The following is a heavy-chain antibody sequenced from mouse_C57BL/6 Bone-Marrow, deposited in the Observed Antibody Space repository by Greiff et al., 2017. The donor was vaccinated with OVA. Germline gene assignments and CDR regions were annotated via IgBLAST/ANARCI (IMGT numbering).Heavy chain of an antibody. CDR2: INPTNGGT. V-gene: IGHV1-26*01. D-gene: IGHD1-1*01. Sequence: VQLQQSGPELVKPGASVKISCKASGYTFTDYYMNWLKQSHGKSLEWIGDINPTNGGTSYNQQFKGKAPLYVDTSSSTAYTEFRSLTSEYSAFDYCARPLEYYGGSYWYVDVWGTGTTVTVSS. CDR1: GYTFTDYY. CDR3: ARPLEYYGGSYWYVDV. J-gene: IGHJ1*03.